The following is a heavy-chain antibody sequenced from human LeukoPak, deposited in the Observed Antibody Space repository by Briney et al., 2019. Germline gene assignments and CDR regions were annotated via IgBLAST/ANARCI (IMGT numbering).Heavy chain of an antibody. CDR1: GFTFSSYA. Sequence: PGGSLRLSCAASGFTFSSYAMSWVRQAPGKGLEWVSSISSSSSYIYYADSVKGRFTISRDNAKNSLYLQMNSLRAEDTAVYYCARDERGYSYGRLGYWGQGTLVTVFS. V-gene: IGHV3-21*01. D-gene: IGHD5-18*01. CDR2: ISSSSSYI. J-gene: IGHJ4*02. CDR3: ARDERGYSYGRLGY.